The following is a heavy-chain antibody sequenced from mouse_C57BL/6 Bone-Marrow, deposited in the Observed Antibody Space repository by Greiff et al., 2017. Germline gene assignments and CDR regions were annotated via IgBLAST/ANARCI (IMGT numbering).Heavy chain of an antibody. D-gene: IGHD1-1*01. Sequence: EVQLQQPGAELVRPGSSVKLSCKTSGYTFTSYGIHWVKQRPGRGLEWIGYIYIGNGYTEYNEKFKGKATLTSDTSSSTAYMQLSSLTSEDSASYCCARWVYDGSSAWYFDVWGTGTTVTVSS. CDR2: IYIGNGYT. J-gene: IGHJ1*03. CDR3: ARWVYDGSSAWYFDV. CDR1: GYTFTSYG. V-gene: IGHV1-58*01.